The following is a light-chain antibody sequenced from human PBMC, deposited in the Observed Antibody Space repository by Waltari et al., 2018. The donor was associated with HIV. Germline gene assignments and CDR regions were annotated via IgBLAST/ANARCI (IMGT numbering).Light chain of an antibody. J-gene: IGLJ2*01. V-gene: IGLV2-8*01. Sequence: QSALTQPPSASGSPGQSVTISCTGTSSDVGGYNYVSLYQQHPGNAPKLIIYEVTERPPGGPDRFSGSKSGNTASLTVSGLQAEDEADYYCSSYAGSNKLVFGGGTKLTVV. CDR3: SSYAGSNKLV. CDR2: EVT. CDR1: SSDVGGYNY.